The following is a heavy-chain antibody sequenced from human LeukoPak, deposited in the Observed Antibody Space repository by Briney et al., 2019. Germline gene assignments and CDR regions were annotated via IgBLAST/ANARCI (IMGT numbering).Heavy chain of an antibody. J-gene: IGHJ5*02. V-gene: IGHV3-48*03. Sequence: GGSLRLSCAASGFTFSSYEMNWVRQAPGKGLEWGSYISSSGSTIYYADSVKGRFTISRDNAKNSLYLQMNSLRAEDTAVYYCAIGWFGELLQHQSWFDPWGQGTLVTVSS. D-gene: IGHD3-10*01. CDR2: ISSSGSTI. CDR3: AIGWFGELLQHQSWFDP. CDR1: GFTFSSYE.